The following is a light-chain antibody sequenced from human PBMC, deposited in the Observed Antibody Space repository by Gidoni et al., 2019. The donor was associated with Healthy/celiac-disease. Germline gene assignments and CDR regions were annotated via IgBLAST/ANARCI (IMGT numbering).Light chain of an antibody. CDR3: QSYDSSLSGHVV. J-gene: IGLJ2*01. V-gene: IGLV1-40*01. CDR2: GNS. Sequence: QSLLTPPPSVSWAPGQRVTISCTGSSSTIGAGYDVHWYQQLPGTAPKLLIYGNSNRPSGVPDRFSGSKSGTSAALAITGLQAEDEADYYCQSYDSSLSGHVVFGGGTKLTVL. CDR1: SSTIGAGYD.